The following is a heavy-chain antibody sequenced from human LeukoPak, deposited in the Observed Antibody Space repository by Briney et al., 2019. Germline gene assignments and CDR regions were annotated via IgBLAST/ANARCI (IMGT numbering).Heavy chain of an antibody. J-gene: IGHJ1*01. Sequence: GGSLRLSCAASGFTFDNYAIHWVRQAPGKGLEWVSLISGDGGSTYYADSMKGRFTISRDNSKNSLYLQMNSLRTEDTALYYCARDSQEFFQHWGQGTTVTVSS. CDR2: ISGDGGST. CDR1: GFTFDNYA. V-gene: IGHV3-43*02. CDR3: ARDSQEFFQH.